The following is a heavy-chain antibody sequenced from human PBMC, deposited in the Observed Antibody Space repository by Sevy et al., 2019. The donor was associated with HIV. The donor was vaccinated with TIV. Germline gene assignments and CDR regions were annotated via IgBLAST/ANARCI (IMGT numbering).Heavy chain of an antibody. Sequence: GGSLRLSCAASGFTFSSYWMSWVRQAPGKGLEWVANIKQDGSEKFYVDSVKGRFTISRDNAKHSLYLQMNSLRAEDTAVYYCTRGVLRSFDYWGQGTLVTVSS. CDR1: GFTFSSYW. V-gene: IGHV3-7*01. D-gene: IGHD3-10*01. CDR2: IKQDGSEK. J-gene: IGHJ4*02. CDR3: TRGVLRSFDY.